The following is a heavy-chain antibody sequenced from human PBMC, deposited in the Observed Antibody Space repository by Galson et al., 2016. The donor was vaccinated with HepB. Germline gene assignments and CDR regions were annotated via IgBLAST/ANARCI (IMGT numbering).Heavy chain of an antibody. CDR3: ARHWGSASHTRRPHYCDY. V-gene: IGHV4-39*01. CDR1: GGSINSGLYY. J-gene: IGHJ4*02. D-gene: IGHD3-10*01. CDR2: VYYSGSA. Sequence: SETLSLTCNVSGGSINSGLYYWGWIRQPPGKGLEWIGSVYYSGSAFYNPSLQSRVTIHIDTSNNQFSLTLRSVTAADTAVYFCARHWGSASHTRRPHYCDYWGQGSLVTVSS.